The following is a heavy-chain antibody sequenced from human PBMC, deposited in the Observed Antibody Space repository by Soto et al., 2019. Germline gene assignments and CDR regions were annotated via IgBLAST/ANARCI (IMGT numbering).Heavy chain of an antibody. CDR2: VSQGGAAAYLAEGETT. V-gene: IGHV4-59*01. Sequence: PSETLSLTCTVSGAFLNNFFWSWIRQTPGKELERIGYVSQGGAAAYLAEGETTGNNPSLERRATISLNLPKNQFSLRLTSGTRAGQALFYFAGDGGGITVSSKPLGEWFDPWVQETRVTVS. D-gene: IGHD3-16*01. J-gene: IGHJ5*02. CDR1: GAFLNNFF. CDR3: AGDGGGITVSSKPLGEWFDP.